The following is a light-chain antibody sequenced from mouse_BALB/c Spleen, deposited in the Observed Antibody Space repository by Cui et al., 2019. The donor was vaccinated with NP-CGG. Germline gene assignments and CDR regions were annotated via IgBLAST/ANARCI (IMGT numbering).Light chain of an antibody. CDR2: GTN. V-gene: IGLV1*01. J-gene: IGLJ1*01. CDR3: ALWYSNHWV. Sequence: QAVVPQSSALNTSPGETVTLTCRSNTGAVTTSNYANWVQEKPDHLFTGLIGGTNNRAPGVPARFSGSLIGDKAALTITGAQTEDEAIYFCALWYSNHWVFGGGTKLTVL. CDR1: TGAVTTSNY.